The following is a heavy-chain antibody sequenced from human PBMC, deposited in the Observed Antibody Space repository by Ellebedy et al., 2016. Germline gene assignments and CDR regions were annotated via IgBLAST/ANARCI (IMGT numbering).Heavy chain of an antibody. Sequence: GGSLRLSCAASGFTFSSYAMHWVRQAPGKGLEWVAVISYNGSYKYYADSVKGRFTISRDNSKNTLHLQMNSLRAEDTAVYYCSSLQAYCISGESDVWGQGTTVTVSS. J-gene: IGHJ6*02. CDR2: ISYNGSYK. CDR3: SSLQAYCISGESDV. D-gene: IGHD2-2*01. V-gene: IGHV3-30*01. CDR1: GFTFSSYA.